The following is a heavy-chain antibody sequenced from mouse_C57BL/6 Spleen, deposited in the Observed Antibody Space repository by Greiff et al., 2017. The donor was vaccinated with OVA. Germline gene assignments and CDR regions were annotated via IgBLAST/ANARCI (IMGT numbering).Heavy chain of an antibody. D-gene: IGHD2-1*01. J-gene: IGHJ1*03. CDR3: ARHGNYLYWYFDV. CDR1: GFTFSSYG. Sequence: EVKLVESGGDLVKPGGSLTLSCAASGFTFSSYGMSWVRQTPDKRLEWVATISSGGSYTYYPDSVKGRFTISRDNAKNTLYLQMSSLKSEDTAMYYCARHGNYLYWYFDVWGTGTTVTVSS. CDR2: ISSGGSYT. V-gene: IGHV5-6*01.